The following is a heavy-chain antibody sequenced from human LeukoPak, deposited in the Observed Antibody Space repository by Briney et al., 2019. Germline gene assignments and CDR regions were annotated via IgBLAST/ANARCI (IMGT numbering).Heavy chain of an antibody. Sequence: SETLSLTCTVSGGSISSYYWSWIRQPPGKGLEWIGRIYTSGSTNYNPSLKSRVTMSVDTSKNQFSLKLSSVTAADTAVYYCAREGYSYENAFDIWGQGTMVTVSS. CDR3: AREGYSYENAFDI. J-gene: IGHJ3*02. V-gene: IGHV4-4*07. D-gene: IGHD5-18*01. CDR1: GGSISSYY. CDR2: IYTSGST.